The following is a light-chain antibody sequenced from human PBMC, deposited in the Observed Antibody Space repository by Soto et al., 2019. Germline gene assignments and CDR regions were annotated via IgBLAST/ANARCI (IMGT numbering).Light chain of an antibody. CDR2: GAS. Sequence: EIVMTQSPATLSVSPGESATLSCRASQSISSELAWYQQKPGQPPRLLIYGASTRATGVPARFTGSGSGSHFTLTISVLQSEDFALYYCQQGHNWALTFGQGTRLEI. CDR1: QSISSE. J-gene: IGKJ2*01. V-gene: IGKV3-15*01. CDR3: QQGHNWALT.